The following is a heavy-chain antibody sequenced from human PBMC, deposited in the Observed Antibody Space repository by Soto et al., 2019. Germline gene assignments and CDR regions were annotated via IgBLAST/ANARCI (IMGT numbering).Heavy chain of an antibody. J-gene: IGHJ6*03. Sequence: EVQLVESGGGLVKPGGSLRLSCAASGFTFSAYSMNWVRQAPGKGLEWLSSINEDSTYIYYGDSLRGRSTISRDNAKDSLYLQIDSLRAEDTAVYYCVRDFGLYFRSGDMDVWGDGATVTVSS. V-gene: IGHV3-21*02. D-gene: IGHD3-3*01. CDR1: GFTFSAYS. CDR3: VRDFGLYFRSGDMDV. CDR2: INEDSTYI.